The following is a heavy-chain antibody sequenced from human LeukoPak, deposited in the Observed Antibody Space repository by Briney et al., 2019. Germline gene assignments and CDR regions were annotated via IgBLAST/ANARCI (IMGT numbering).Heavy chain of an antibody. V-gene: IGHV1-18*01. J-gene: IGHJ4*02. Sequence: ASVKVSCKASGYTFTSYGISWVRQAPGQGLEWMGWISAYNGNTNYAQKLQGRVTTTTDTSTSTAYMELRSPRSDDTAVYYCARTYYDFWSGYYYYWGQGTLVTVS. CDR3: ARTYYDFWSGYYYY. CDR1: GYTFTSYG. D-gene: IGHD3-3*01. CDR2: ISAYNGNT.